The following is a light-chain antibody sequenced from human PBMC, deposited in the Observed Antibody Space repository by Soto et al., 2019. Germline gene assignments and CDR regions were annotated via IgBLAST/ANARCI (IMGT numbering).Light chain of an antibody. V-gene: IGKV3-15*01. CDR1: QSVSTN. J-gene: IGKJ4*01. Sequence: ERVMTQSPATLSVSPGERATLSCRARQSVSTNLAWYQQKPGQAPRLLIYGASTRVTGVPARFSGSGSGTEFTLTISSLQSEDFAVYYCQQYNNWPLAFGGGTKVDIK. CDR2: GAS. CDR3: QQYNNWPLA.